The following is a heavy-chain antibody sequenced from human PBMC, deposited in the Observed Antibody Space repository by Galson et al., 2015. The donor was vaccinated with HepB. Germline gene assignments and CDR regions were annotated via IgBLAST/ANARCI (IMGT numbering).Heavy chain of an antibody. J-gene: IGHJ6*02. V-gene: IGHV3-9*01. D-gene: IGHD6-19*01. CDR3: AKDISGIAVAGTPGEYYYYGMDV. Sequence: SLRLSCAASGFTFDDYAMHWVRQAPGEGLECGSGSRWNSGRRGTAAAVKGRFTISRDNAKNSLYLQMNSLRAEDTALYYCAKDISGIAVAGTPGEYYYYGMDVWGQGTTVTVSS. CDR1: GFTFDDYA. CDR2: SRWNSGRR.